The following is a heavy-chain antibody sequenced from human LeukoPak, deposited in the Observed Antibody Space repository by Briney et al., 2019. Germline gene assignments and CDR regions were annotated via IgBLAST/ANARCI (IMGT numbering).Heavy chain of an antibody. CDR3: VKGITPYSSGPTADY. D-gene: IGHD6-19*01. CDR1: GFTFSSYA. CDR2: ISSNGGST. V-gene: IGHV3-64D*06. J-gene: IGHJ4*02. Sequence: PGGSLRLSCSASGFTFSSYAMHWVRQAPGKGLEYVSAISSNGGSTYYADSVKGRFTISRDSSKNTLYLQMSSLRAEDTAVYYCVKGITPYSSGPTADYWGQGTLVTVSS.